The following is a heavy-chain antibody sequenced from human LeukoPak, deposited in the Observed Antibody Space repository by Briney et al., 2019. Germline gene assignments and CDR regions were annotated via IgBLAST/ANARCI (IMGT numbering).Heavy chain of an antibody. Sequence: SVKVSCKASGGTFSSYAISWVRQAPGQGLEWMGGIIPIFGTANYAQKFQGRVTITTDESTSTAYMELSSLRSEDTAVYYCARVTVTLTNWFGPWGQGTLVTVSS. CDR1: GGTFSSYA. D-gene: IGHD4-17*01. CDR2: IIPIFGTA. J-gene: IGHJ5*02. CDR3: ARVTVTLTNWFGP. V-gene: IGHV1-69*05.